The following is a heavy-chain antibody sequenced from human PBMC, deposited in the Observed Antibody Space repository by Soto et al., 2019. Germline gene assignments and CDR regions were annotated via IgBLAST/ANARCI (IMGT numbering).Heavy chain of an antibody. CDR2: IIPMFGTT. CDR3: ARAAIHGSSWYFWFDP. Sequence: SVKVSCKTSGGTFSRHAINWVRQAPGQGLEWMGGIIPMFGTTNYAQKFKGRVAISADESTSTAYMELSSLRSEDAAVYYCARAAIHGSSWYFWFDPWGQGTLVTVSS. CDR1: GGTFSRHA. D-gene: IGHD6-13*01. J-gene: IGHJ5*02. V-gene: IGHV1-69*13.